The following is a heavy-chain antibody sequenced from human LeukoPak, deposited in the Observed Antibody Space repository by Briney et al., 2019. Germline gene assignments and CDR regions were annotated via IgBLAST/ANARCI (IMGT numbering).Heavy chain of an antibody. CDR3: ARDRAGSKPWVEFHP. V-gene: IGHV3-66*02. Sequence: TGGSLRLSCAISGITVSQSDMSWVRQAPGRGLEWVSLIYTDGATHYADSVKGRFTISRDTSKNTVYLEMRNLRPEDTAVYFCARDRAGSKPWVEFHPLGQGTLVTVSS. J-gene: IGHJ5*02. D-gene: IGHD3-10*01. CDR2: IYTDGAT. CDR1: GITVSQSD.